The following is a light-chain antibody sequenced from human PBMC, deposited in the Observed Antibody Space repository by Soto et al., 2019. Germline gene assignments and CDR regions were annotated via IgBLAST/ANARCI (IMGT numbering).Light chain of an antibody. CDR3: QQSYRSPLT. Sequence: DIQMTQSPSSLSASVGDRVTITCRASQSIDNYLNWYQQKPGKGPKLLIYAASILQSGVPSRFSGRGSGTDSRVSISSVQPEDFATYYCQQSYRSPLTFGQGTRLEIK. CDR2: AAS. J-gene: IGKJ5*01. V-gene: IGKV1-39*01. CDR1: QSIDNY.